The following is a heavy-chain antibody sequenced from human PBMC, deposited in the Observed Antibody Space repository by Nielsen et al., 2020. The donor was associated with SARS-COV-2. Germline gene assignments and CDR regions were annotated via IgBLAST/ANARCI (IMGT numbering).Heavy chain of an antibody. D-gene: IGHD6-13*01. J-gene: IGHJ1*01. CDR3: AMGKWAAAGTGEYFQH. V-gene: IGHV1-46*01. CDR2: INPSGGST. CDR1: GYTLTELS. Sequence: ASVKVSCKVSGYTLTELSMHWVRQAPGQGLEWMGIINPSGGSTSYAQKFQGRVTITADKSTSTAYMELSSLRSEDTAVYYCAMGKWAAAGTGEYFQHWGQGTLVTVSS.